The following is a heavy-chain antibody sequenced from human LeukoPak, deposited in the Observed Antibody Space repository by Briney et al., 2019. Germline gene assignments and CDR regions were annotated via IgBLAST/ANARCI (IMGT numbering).Heavy chain of an antibody. Sequence: GGSLRLSCAASGFTFSSHAMSWVRQAPGKGLEWVSAISTSGGSTYYADSVKGRFTIFRDNSKNTLYLQMNSLRAEDTAVYYCARIEVDPGFYFVYWGQGTLVTVSS. V-gene: IGHV3-23*01. CDR2: ISTSGGST. CDR1: GFTFSSHA. CDR3: ARIEVDPGFYFVY. D-gene: IGHD2-15*01. J-gene: IGHJ4*02.